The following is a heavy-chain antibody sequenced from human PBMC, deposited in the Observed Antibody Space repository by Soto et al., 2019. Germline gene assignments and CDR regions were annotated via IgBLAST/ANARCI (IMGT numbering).Heavy chain of an antibody. D-gene: IGHD4-17*01. CDR1: GGSISSYY. CDR3: ARGAYGDYHRYFAY. CDR2: IYYSGST. V-gene: IGHV4-59*01. J-gene: IGHJ4*02. Sequence: SETLSLTCTVSGGSISSYYWSWIRQPPGKGLEWIGYIYYSGSTNYNPSLKSRVTISVDTSKNQFSLKLSSVTAADTAVYYCARGAYGDYHRYFAYWGQGTLVTVSS.